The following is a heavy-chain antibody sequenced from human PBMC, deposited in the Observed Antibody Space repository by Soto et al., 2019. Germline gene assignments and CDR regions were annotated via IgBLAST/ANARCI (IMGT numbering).Heavy chain of an antibody. CDR1: GYTFTSYG. CDR3: ARGASPLIDY. D-gene: IGHD1-26*01. Sequence: GASVKVSCTDSGYTFTSYGISWVRQAPGQGLEWMGWISACNGNTKYAQKLQGRVTITRDTSTSTAYMELSSLRSEDTAVYYCARGASPLIDYWGQGTLVTVSS. V-gene: IGHV1-18*01. J-gene: IGHJ4*02. CDR2: ISACNGNT.